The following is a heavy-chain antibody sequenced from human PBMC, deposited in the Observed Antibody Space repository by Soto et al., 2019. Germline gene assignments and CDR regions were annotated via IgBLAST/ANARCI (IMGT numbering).Heavy chain of an antibody. J-gene: IGHJ5*02. CDR3: AGMPYSSGLRFDP. Sequence: PSETLSLTCTISGDSYSISTYSCSWIRQPPGKALEWVGFIYQSGVTSYNPSLKSRVSISLDRSNNQCSLKLRSVTAADTAVYYCAGMPYSSGLRFDPWGPGTLVTVSS. CDR1: GDSYSISTYS. D-gene: IGHD6-19*01. V-gene: IGHV4-30-2*01. CDR2: IYQSGVT.